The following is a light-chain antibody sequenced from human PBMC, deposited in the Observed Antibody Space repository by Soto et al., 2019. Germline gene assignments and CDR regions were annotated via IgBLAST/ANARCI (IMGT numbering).Light chain of an antibody. CDR3: QQSYSTPLT. J-gene: IGKJ4*01. V-gene: IGKV1-39*01. CDR2: GAS. CDR1: QSVSSY. Sequence: DIQMTQSPSSLSASVGDRVTITCRASQSVSSYLNWYQQKPGKAPNLLIYGASSLQSGVPSRFSGSGSGTDFTLTISSLQPEDFATYFCQQSYSTPLTFGGGTKVEI.